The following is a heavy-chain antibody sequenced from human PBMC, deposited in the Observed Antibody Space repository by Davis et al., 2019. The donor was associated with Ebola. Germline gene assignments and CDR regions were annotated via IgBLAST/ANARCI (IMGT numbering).Heavy chain of an antibody. CDR1: GFPFSNYA. CDR3: ARAVHGEVLDY. Sequence: GESLKISCATSGFPFSNYAMHWVRQTPDRGLEWVAVASHDGTTTFYEDSVKGRFTISRDNSKSSLYLQLNRLRTEDTAVYFCARAVHGEVLDYWGQGTSVTVSS. V-gene: IGHV3-30*04. CDR2: ASHDGTTT. D-gene: IGHD3-3*01. J-gene: IGHJ4*02.